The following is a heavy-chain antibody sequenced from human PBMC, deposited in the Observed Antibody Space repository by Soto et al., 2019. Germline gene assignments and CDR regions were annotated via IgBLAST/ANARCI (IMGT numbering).Heavy chain of an antibody. V-gene: IGHV1-3*01. CDR3: AREGEVCGGRCWTYSWFDP. CDR2: LNVGNGAT. Sequence: QVQLVQSGAEVKKPGASVTVSCKASGYTFTSYPIHWVRQAPGQRLEWMGRLNVGNGATDYSQRFQGRLTITRDTSASTAYMELTSLSSEDTAVYYCAREGEVCGGRCWTYSWFDPWGKGTPVSVSS. CDR1: GYTFTSYP. D-gene: IGHD2-21*01. J-gene: IGHJ5*02.